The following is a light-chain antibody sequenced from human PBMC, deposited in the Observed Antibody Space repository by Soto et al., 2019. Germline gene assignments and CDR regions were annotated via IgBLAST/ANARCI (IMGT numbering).Light chain of an antibody. CDR2: AAS. Sequence: DIQMTQSPSSLSASVGDRVTITCRASQSISSYLNWYQQKPGKAPKLLIYAASSLQSGVPSRFSGSGSGTDFTLTISSLQPEDFATYYCQQSYSTPGTFGPGTRLQ. V-gene: IGKV1-39*01. CDR3: QQSYSTPGT. CDR1: QSISSY. J-gene: IGKJ5*01.